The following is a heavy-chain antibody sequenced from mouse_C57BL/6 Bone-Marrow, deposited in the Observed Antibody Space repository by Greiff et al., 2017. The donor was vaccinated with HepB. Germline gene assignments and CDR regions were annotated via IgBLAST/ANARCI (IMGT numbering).Heavy chain of an antibody. CDR2: INPYNGDT. CDR3: ARRDLGYYGRRGDFDV. Sequence: EVQLVESGPELVKPGDSVKISCKASGYSFTGYFMNWVMQSHGKSLEWIGRINPYNGDTFYNQKFKGKATLTVDKSSSTAHMELRSLTSEDSAVYYCARRDLGYYGRRGDFDVWGTGTTVTVSS. D-gene: IGHD1-1*01. J-gene: IGHJ1*03. V-gene: IGHV1-20*01. CDR1: GYSFTGYF.